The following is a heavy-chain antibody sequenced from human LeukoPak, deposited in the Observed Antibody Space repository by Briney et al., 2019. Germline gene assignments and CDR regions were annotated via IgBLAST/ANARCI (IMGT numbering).Heavy chain of an antibody. Sequence: SETLSLTSTVSGGSISNYYWNWIRQPPGTGLEWIGYIYYSGTTNYHPSLKSRVSMSVDTSKNQFSLKLSSVTAADTAVYYCARDVGATPGYFDYWGQGTLVTVSS. V-gene: IGHV4-59*01. D-gene: IGHD1-26*01. CDR3: ARDVGATPGYFDY. CDR1: GGSISNYY. J-gene: IGHJ4*02. CDR2: IYYSGTT.